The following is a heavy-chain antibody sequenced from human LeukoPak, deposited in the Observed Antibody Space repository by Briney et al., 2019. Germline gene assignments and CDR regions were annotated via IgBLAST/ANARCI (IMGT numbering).Heavy chain of an antibody. CDR1: GLTFSSYA. J-gene: IGHJ4*02. Sequence: GGSLRLSCAASGLTFSSYAMSWVRQAPGKGLEWVSAISGSDGSTYHADSVKGRFSISRDNSKNTLYLQMNSLRAEDTAVYYCAKVSVTLRAFDYWGQGTLITVSS. CDR2: ISGSDGST. V-gene: IGHV3-23*01. CDR3: AKVSVTLRAFDY. D-gene: IGHD4-11*01.